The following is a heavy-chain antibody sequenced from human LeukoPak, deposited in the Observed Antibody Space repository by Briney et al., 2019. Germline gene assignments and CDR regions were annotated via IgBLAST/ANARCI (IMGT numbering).Heavy chain of an antibody. CDR1: GGTFSSYA. Sequence: GASAKVSCKASGGTFSSYAISGVRQAPGQGLEWMGVIIPMFGTANYAQKFQGRVTITADKSTTTAYMELSSLRSVDTAMYYCARDRYYDFWSGSHYFDYWGQGTLVTVSS. CDR3: ARDRYYDFWSGSHYFDY. CDR2: IIPMFGTA. V-gene: IGHV1-69*06. J-gene: IGHJ4*02. D-gene: IGHD3-3*01.